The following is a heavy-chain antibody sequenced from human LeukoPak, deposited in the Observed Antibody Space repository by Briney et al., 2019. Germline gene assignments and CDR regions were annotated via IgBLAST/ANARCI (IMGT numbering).Heavy chain of an antibody. CDR3: ARGPLRGDCYFGY. Sequence: ASVKVSCKASGYTFTSYGISWVRQAPGQGLEWMGWISAYNGNTNYAQKFQGRVTMTRNTSISTAYMELSSLRSEDTAVYYCARGPLRGDCYFGYWGQGTLVTVSS. D-gene: IGHD2-21*01. CDR2: ISAYNGNT. V-gene: IGHV1-18*01. CDR1: GYTFTSYG. J-gene: IGHJ4*02.